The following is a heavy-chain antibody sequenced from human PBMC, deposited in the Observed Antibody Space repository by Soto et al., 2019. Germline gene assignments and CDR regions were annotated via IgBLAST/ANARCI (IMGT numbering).Heavy chain of an antibody. CDR2: INPNSGGT. V-gene: IGHV1-2*02. Sequence: QVQLVQSGAEVEKPGASMKVSCKPSGHTFSAYYIHWVRQAPGQGLEWMGWINPNSGGTNYAQKFQGRVTMTRDTSSRTVYMELSRLRSDDTAVYYCARALVRFLDWIPENYYYGMDVWGQGTTVTVSS. J-gene: IGHJ6*02. CDR3: ARALVRFLDWIPENYYYGMDV. D-gene: IGHD3-3*01. CDR1: GHTFSAYY.